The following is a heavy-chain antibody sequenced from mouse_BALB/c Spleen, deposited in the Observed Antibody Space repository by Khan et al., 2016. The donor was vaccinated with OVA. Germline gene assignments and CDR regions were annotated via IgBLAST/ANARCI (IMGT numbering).Heavy chain of an antibody. CDR1: GFTFSNYG. J-gene: IGHJ2*01. Sequence: EVELVESGGGLVKPGGSLKFSCAASGFTFSNYGMSWVSQTPGQSLEWVANISRGGGNTYYPDSVKGRFTISRDNSNSTVYLKLSSLRSEDTAMYDCARSHGYYGSNYFDYWGQGTTLTVSS. CDR3: ARSHGYYGSNYFDY. D-gene: IGHD1-1*01. V-gene: IGHV5-9*04. CDR2: ISRGGGNT.